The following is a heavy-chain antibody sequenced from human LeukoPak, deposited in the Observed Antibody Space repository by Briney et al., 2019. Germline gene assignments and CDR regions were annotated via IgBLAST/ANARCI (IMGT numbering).Heavy chain of an antibody. Sequence: PGGSLRLSCAACGFPFSSHGMHWVRQATGKGLAGVTFIWYGGCNKHYADSVKGRFTISRDNSKNTLYLQMNSLRAEDTAVYYCAKDGKSSGWCPQSDLDYWGQGTLVTVSS. V-gene: IGHV3-30*02. CDR3: AKDGKSSGWCPQSDLDY. J-gene: IGHJ4*02. D-gene: IGHD6-19*01. CDR1: GFPFSSHG. CDR2: IWYGGCNK.